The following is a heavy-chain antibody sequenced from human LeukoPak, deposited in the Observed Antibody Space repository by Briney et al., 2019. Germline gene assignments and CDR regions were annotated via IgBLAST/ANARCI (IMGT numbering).Heavy chain of an antibody. D-gene: IGHD2-21*02. Sequence: ASVKVSCKASGYTFSSYGSSWVRQAPGQGLEWMGLISAYNGNRNYAQKLQGRVTMTTDTSTSTAYMELRSLRSDDTAVYYCAREEAYCGGDCYSFAFDIWGQGTMVTVSS. CDR2: ISAYNGNR. CDR1: GYTFSSYG. V-gene: IGHV1-18*01. J-gene: IGHJ3*02. CDR3: AREEAYCGGDCYSFAFDI.